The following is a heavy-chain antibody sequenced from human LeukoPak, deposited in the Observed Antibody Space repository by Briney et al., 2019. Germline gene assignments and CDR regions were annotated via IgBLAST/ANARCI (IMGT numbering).Heavy chain of an antibody. D-gene: IGHD3-22*01. CDR1: GSSISSGGYY. CDR3: ARYGITMIVVAPLDAFDI. Sequence: SETLSLTCTVSGSSISSGGYYWSWIRQHPGKGLEWIGYIYYSGSTYYNPSLKSRVTISVDTSKNQFSLKLSSVTAADTAVYYCARYGITMIVVAPLDAFDIWGQGTMVTVSS. V-gene: IGHV4-31*03. J-gene: IGHJ3*02. CDR2: IYYSGST.